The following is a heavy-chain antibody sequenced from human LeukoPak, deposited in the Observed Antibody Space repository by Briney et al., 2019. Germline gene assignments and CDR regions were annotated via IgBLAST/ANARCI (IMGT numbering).Heavy chain of an antibody. V-gene: IGHV3-74*01. CDR3: ARGGDAHGFDV. CDR2: VNNDGSDT. CDR1: GFTFSIYW. J-gene: IGHJ3*01. Sequence: GGSLRLSCAASGFTFSIYWMHWVRHVPGKGLVWVSRVNNDGSDTIYADSVRGRFTVSRDNAKDTAYLQMNSLRPEDTAVYYCARGGDAHGFDVWGQGTMITVTS. D-gene: IGHD2-21*01.